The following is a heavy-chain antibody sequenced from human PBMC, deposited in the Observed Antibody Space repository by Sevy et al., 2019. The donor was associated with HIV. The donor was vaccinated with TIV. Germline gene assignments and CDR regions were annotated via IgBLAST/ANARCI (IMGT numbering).Heavy chain of an antibody. Sequence: GGSLRLSCAASGFPFSSYEMNWVRQAPGRGLEWISYISNTGNTISYSDTVRGRFTVSRDNAKNSQFLHMNSLRAEDTATYYCARDLPPSATTVAHFDYWGRVTLVTVSS. J-gene: IGHJ4*02. V-gene: IGHV3-48*03. CDR2: ISNTGNTI. D-gene: IGHD4-17*01. CDR1: GFPFSSYE. CDR3: ARDLPPSATTVAHFDY.